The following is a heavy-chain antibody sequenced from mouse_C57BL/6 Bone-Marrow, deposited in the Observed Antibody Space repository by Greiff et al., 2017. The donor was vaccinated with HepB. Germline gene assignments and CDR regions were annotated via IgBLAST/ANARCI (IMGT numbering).Heavy chain of an antibody. CDR3: ARHPSYSNYWYFDV. J-gene: IGHJ1*03. D-gene: IGHD2-5*01. CDR2: ISSGGSYT. CDR1: GFTFSSYG. V-gene: IGHV5-6*01. Sequence: EVKLMESGGDLVKPGGSLKLSCAASGFTFSSYGMSWVRQTPDKRLEWVATISSGGSYTYYPDSVKGRFTISRDNAKNTLYLQMSSLKSEDTAMYYCARHPSYSNYWYFDVWGTGTTVTVSS.